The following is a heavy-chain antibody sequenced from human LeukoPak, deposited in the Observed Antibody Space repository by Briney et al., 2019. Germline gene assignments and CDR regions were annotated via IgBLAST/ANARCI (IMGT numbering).Heavy chain of an antibody. CDR2: ISGSGGTT. Sequence: GSLRLSCAASGFTVSTYAMTWVRQAPGKGLEWVSVISGSGGTTYYADSVKGRFTLSRDNSKNTVFLQMNSLRAEDTAVYYCAKSIGGVVVVAADYWGQGTLVTVSS. V-gene: IGHV3-23*01. CDR1: GFTVSTYA. CDR3: AKSIGGVVVVAADY. D-gene: IGHD2-15*01. J-gene: IGHJ4*02.